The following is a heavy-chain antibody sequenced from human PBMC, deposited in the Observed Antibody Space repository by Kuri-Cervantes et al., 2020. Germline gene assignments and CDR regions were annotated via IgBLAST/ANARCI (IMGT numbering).Heavy chain of an antibody. CDR3: ARVRGVDYFDY. D-gene: IGHD3-10*01. V-gene: IGHV3-11*01. CDR2: ISSSGSNK. CDR1: GFTVSSNY. Sequence: GGSLRLSCAASGFTVSSNYMIWVRQAPGKGLEWVSYISSSGSNKYYADSVKGRFTISRDNAKNSLYLKMKSMRAEDTAVYYCARVRGVDYFDYWGQGTLVTVSS. J-gene: IGHJ4*02.